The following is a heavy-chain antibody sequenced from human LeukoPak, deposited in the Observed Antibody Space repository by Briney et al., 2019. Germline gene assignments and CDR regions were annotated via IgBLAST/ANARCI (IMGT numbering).Heavy chain of an antibody. CDR1: GFTFSSYA. CDR2: ISGSGDST. V-gene: IGHV3-23*01. D-gene: IGHD2/OR15-2a*01. Sequence: SGGSLRLSCAASGFTFSSYAMSWVRQAPGKGLEWVSVISGSGDSTYYADSVKGRFTISRDNSKNTLYLQMNSLRAEDTAVYYCARVLYGRFDPWGQGTLVTVSS. CDR3: ARVLYGRFDP. J-gene: IGHJ5*02.